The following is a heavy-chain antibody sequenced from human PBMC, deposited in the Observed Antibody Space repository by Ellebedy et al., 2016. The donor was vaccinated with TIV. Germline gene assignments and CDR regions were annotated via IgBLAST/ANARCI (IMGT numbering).Heavy chain of an antibody. CDR3: AKVPGSSWYLYFDY. CDR2: ISGSGGST. J-gene: IGHJ4*02. CDR1: GFTFSSYA. V-gene: IGHV3-23*01. D-gene: IGHD6-13*01. Sequence: GESLKISXAASGFTFSSYAMSWVRQAPGKGLEWVSAISGSGGSTYYADSVKGRFTISRDNSKNTLYLQMNSLRAEDTAVYYCAKVPGSSWYLYFDYWGQGTLVTVSS.